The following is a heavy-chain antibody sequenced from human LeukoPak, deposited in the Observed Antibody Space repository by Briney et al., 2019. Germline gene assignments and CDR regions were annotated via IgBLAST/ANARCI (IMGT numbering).Heavy chain of an antibody. D-gene: IGHD2-2*01. V-gene: IGHV4-34*01. CDR3: ARRKDIVVVPTAFDY. CDR1: GGSFSGYY. CDR2: INHSGST. Sequence: SETLSLTCAVYGGSFSGYYCSWIRQPPGKGLEWIGEINHSGSTNYNPSLKSRVTISVDTSKNQYSLKLSPVTAADTAVYYCARRKDIVVVPTAFDYWGQGTLVTVSS. J-gene: IGHJ4*02.